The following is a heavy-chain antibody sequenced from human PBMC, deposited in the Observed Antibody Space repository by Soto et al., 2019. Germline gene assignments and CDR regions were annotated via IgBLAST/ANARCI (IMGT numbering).Heavy chain of an antibody. V-gene: IGHV1-24*01. CDR2: FDPEDGET. J-gene: IGHJ4*02. Sequence: ASVKVSCKVSGYTLTELSMHCVRQAPGKGLEWMGGFDPEDGETIYAQKFQGRVTMTEDTSTDTAYMELSSLRSEDTAVYYCATGQGLVAHRFDYWGQGTLVTVSS. D-gene: IGHD2-2*01. CDR3: ATGQGLVAHRFDY. CDR1: GYTLTELS.